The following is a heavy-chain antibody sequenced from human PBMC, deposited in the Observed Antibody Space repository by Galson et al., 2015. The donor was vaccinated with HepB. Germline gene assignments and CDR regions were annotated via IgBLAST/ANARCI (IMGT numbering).Heavy chain of an antibody. CDR3: ARLITRGTYCSSASCFAYSYGMDV. D-gene: IGHD2-2*01. CDR2: IHYRGNT. V-gene: IGHV4-39*01. CDR1: GASISSNTYY. J-gene: IGHJ6*02. Sequence: ETLSLTCTVSGASISSNTYYWGWIRQPPGKGLEWIGSIHYRGNTYYNPSLKSRVTISVDTSKNQFSLKVNSVTAADTAVYYCARLITRGTYCSSASCFAYSYGMDVWGQGTTVTVSS.